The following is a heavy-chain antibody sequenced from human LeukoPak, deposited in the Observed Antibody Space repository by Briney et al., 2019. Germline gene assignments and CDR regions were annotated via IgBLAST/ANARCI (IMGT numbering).Heavy chain of an antibody. J-gene: IGHJ4*02. CDR3: ARFVLRGSYYFDY. CDR2: IYYSGST. D-gene: IGHD3-10*01. V-gene: IGHV4-39*01. CDR1: GDSISSSSYY. Sequence: SETLSLTCTVSGDSISSSSYYWGWIRQPPGKGLEWIGSIYYSGSTYYNPSLKSRVTISVDTSKNQFSLKLSSVTAADTAVYYCARFVLRGSYYFDYWGQGTLVTVSS.